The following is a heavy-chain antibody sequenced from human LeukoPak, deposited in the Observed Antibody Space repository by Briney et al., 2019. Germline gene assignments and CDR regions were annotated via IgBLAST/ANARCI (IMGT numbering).Heavy chain of an antibody. CDR1: GFTFSNYW. D-gene: IGHD3-22*01. V-gene: IGHV3-74*01. CDR3: ARDLGQYYDTSDNWFGP. Sequence: SGGSLRLSCAASGFTFSNYWMHWVRQAPGKGLVWVSRINSDGINTSYADSVKGRFTISRDNAKNTLNLQMNSLRAEDTAVYYCARDLGQYYDTSDNWFGPWGQGTLVTVSS. J-gene: IGHJ5*02. CDR2: INSDGINT.